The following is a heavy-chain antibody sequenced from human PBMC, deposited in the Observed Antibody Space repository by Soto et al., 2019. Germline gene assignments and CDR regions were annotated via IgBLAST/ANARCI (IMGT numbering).Heavy chain of an antibody. CDR3: ARPTTTHCSSTSCYEKGENWFDP. V-gene: IGHV4-39*01. J-gene: IGHJ5*02. CDR2: IYYSGST. Sequence: LSLTCTVSGGSISSSSYYWGWIRQPPGKGLEWIGSIYYSGSTYYNPSLKSRVTISVDTSKNQFSLKLSSVTAADTAVYYCARPTTTHCSSTSCYEKGENWFDPWGQGTLVTVSS. CDR1: GGSISSSSYY. D-gene: IGHD2-2*01.